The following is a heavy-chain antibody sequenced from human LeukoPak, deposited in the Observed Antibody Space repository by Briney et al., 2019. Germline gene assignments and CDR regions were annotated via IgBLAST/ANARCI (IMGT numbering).Heavy chain of an antibody. Sequence: GESLKISCKGSGYSFTSYWIGWVRQMPGKGLEWMGIIYPGDSDTRYSPSFQGQVTISADKSISTAYLQWSSLKASDTAMYYCARHREGVVAATERYFDLWGRGTLVTVSS. D-gene: IGHD2-15*01. J-gene: IGHJ2*01. CDR3: ARHREGVVAATERYFDL. CDR2: IYPGDSDT. V-gene: IGHV5-51*01. CDR1: GYSFTSYW.